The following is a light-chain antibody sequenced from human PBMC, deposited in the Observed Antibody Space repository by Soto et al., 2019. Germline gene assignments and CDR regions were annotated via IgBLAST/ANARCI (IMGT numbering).Light chain of an antibody. CDR2: DVT. J-gene: IGLJ2*01. CDR1: SSDIRVYNY. CDR3: SSYSSDTTPVI. V-gene: IGLV2-14*03. Sequence: QSALTQPASVSGSPGQSITISCTGSSSDIRVYNYVSWYQQHPGKAPKLLIYDVTDRPSGVSNRFSGSKSGNTASLTISGLQAEDEAYYYCSSYSSDTTPVIFGGGTKVTVL.